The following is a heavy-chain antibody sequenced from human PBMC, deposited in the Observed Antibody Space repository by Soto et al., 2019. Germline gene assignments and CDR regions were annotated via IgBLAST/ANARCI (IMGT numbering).Heavy chain of an antibody. D-gene: IGHD3-10*01. J-gene: IGHJ4*02. V-gene: IGHV3-23*01. CDR2: ISGSGGST. CDR3: AKKTAMVRGVIITTSVPY. Sequence: GGSLRLSCAASGFTFSSYAMSWVRQAPGKGLEWVSAISGSGGSTYYADSVKGRFTISRDNSKNTLYLQMNSLRAEDTAVYYCAKKTAMVRGVIITTSVPYWGQGTLVTVSS. CDR1: GFTFSSYA.